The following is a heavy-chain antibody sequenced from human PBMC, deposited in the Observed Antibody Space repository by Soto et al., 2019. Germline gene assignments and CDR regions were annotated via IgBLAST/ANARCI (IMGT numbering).Heavy chain of an antibody. D-gene: IGHD3-16*01. CDR3: ARGGYYDNSWGKLNHYGLDV. Sequence: QVQLVQSAAEVKKPGASVKVSCKASGYTFIRYGITWVRQAPGQGLEWMGWISPYNDYTIYAQKLQGRVTMPTDTSARTVYMGLRGLKSDDTPVYYGARGGYYDNSWGKLNHYGLDVWGQGTSVTVSS. CDR2: ISPYNDYT. CDR1: GYTFIRYG. V-gene: IGHV1-18*01. J-gene: IGHJ6*02.